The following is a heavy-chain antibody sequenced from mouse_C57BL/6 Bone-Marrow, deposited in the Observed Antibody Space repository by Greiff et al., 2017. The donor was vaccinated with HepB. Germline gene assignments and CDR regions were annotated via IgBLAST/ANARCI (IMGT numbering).Heavy chain of an antibody. CDR2: IYPRSGNT. CDR3: ARELRRAMDY. D-gene: IGHD1-1*01. V-gene: IGHV1-81*01. Sequence: VQLQQSGAELARPGASVKLSCKASGYTFTSYGISWVKQRTGQGLEWIGEIYPRSGNTYYNEKFKGKATLTADKSSSTAYMELRSLTAEDSAVYFCARELRRAMDYWGQGTSVTVSS. J-gene: IGHJ4*01. CDR1: GYTFTSYG.